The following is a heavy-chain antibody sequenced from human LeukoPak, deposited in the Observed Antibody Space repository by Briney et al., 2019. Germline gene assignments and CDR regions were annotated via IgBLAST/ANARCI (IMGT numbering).Heavy chain of an antibody. J-gene: IGHJ4*02. CDR1: GGSFSGYY. D-gene: IGHD3-10*01. V-gene: IGHV4-34*01. CDR3: ARRLGGLWFGELTIDY. Sequence: SETLSLTCAVHGGSFSGYYWSWIRQPPGKGLEWIGEINHSGSTNYNPSLKSRVTVSVDTSKNQFSLKLSSVTAADTAVYYCARRLGGLWFGELTIDYWGQGTLVTVSS. CDR2: INHSGST.